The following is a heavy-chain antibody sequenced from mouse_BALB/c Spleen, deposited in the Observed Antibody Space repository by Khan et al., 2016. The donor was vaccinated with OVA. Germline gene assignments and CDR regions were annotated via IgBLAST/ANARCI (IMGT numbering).Heavy chain of an antibody. CDR1: GIYITTRNYR. D-gene: IGHD1-1*01. CDR2: ISYTGIV. J-gene: IGHJ1*01. CDR3: ARDEYYGYGYFDC. Sequence: VQLKQSGPGLVKPSQTVSLPCTVTGIYITTRNYRWSWIRQFPGNKLEWIGYISYTGIVTYHPSLTSRATITRDTSKNQFFLEMNSLTAEDTATYYGARDEYYGYGYFDCWGAGTTVTVS. V-gene: IGHV3-5*02.